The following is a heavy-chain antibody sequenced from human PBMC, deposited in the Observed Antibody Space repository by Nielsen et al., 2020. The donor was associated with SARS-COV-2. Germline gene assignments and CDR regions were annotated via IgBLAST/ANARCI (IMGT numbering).Heavy chain of an antibody. V-gene: IGHV3-21*01. CDR1: GFTFSDYS. CDR2: ISGDSNYI. CDR3: TRGFYSQSDC. J-gene: IGHJ4*02. D-gene: IGHD2-15*01. Sequence: GESLKISCTGSGFTFSDYSMNWVRQAPGKGLEWVASISGDSNYIIYSELVKGRFTMSRDNGKNSLYLQMNTLRSEDTALYYCTRGFYSQSDCWGQGTLVTVSS.